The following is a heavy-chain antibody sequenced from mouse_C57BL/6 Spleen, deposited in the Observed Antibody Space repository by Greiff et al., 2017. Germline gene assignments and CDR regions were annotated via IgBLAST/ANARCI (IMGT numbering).Heavy chain of an antibody. D-gene: IGHD3-2*02. CDR1: GYTFNSYW. V-gene: IGHV1-61*01. CDR2: IYPSDSET. CDR3: ASRTAQATLDY. J-gene: IGHJ2*01. Sequence: QVQLQQPGAELVRPGSSVKLSCKASGYTFNSYWMDWVKQRPGKGLEWLGNIYPSDSETHYNQKFKDKATLTVDKSSSTAYMQLSSLTSEDSAVYYYASRTAQATLDYWGQGTTLTVSS.